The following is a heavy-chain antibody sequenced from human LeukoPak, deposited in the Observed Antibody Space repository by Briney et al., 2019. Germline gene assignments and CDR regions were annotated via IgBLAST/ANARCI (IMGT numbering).Heavy chain of an antibody. V-gene: IGHV3-9*02. CDR2: ISWNSGSI. J-gene: IGHJ1*01. D-gene: IGHD3-10*01. CDR1: GFTSDDYA. CDR3: AKDIGWWFGDKGEYFQH. Sequence: GRSLRLSCAASGFTSDDYAMHWVRQAPGKGLEWVSGISWNSGSIGYADSVKGRFTISRDNAKNSLYLQMNSLRAEDTALYYCAKDIGWWFGDKGEYFQHWGQGTLVTVSS.